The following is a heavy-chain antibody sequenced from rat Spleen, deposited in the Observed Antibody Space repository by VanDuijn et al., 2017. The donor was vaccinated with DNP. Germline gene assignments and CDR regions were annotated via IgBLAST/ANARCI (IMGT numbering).Heavy chain of an antibody. CDR3: AKVSTTGIPGFAY. J-gene: IGHJ3*01. CDR1: GFTFSSYW. V-gene: IGHV5-58*01. Sequence: EVQLVETGGGLVQPGRSLKLSCVASGFTFSSYWMYWIRQAPGKGLEWVASIKTDGGSTYYPDSVKGRFTISRDNAENTVYLQMNSLRSEDTATYYCAKVSTTGIPGFAYWGQGTLVTVSS. CDR2: IKTDGGST. D-gene: IGHD1-9*01.